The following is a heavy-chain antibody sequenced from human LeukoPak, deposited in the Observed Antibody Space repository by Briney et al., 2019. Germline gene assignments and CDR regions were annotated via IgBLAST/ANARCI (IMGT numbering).Heavy chain of an antibody. Sequence: SETLSLTCSVSGGSISSSSYYWGWIRQPPGKGLEWIGSIYYSGSTFYNPSLKSRVTISVDTSKNQFSLKLSPVTAADTAVYYCARGRLRGYNYAVFYWGQGTLVTVSS. D-gene: IGHD5-18*01. CDR3: ARGRLRGYNYAVFY. CDR2: IYYSGST. V-gene: IGHV4-39*07. J-gene: IGHJ4*02. CDR1: GGSISSSSYY.